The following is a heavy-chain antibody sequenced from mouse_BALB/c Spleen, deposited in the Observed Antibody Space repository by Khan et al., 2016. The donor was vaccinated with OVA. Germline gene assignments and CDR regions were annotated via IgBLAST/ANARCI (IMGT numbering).Heavy chain of an antibody. J-gene: IGHJ4*01. Sequence: QVQLKESGAELMKPGASVKIACKATGYTFSSYWIEWVKQRPGHGLEWIGEILPGRGSSNYNEKFKGKATFTADTSYTTAYMQLRILTSQGSAGYYCARGVETTYGMDYWGQGTSVTVSS. CDR3: ARGVETTYGMDY. CDR2: ILPGRGSS. CDR1: GYTFSSYW. D-gene: IGHD2-12*01. V-gene: IGHV1-9*01.